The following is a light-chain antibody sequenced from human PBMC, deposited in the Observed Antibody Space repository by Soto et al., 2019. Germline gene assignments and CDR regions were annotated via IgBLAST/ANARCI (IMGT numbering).Light chain of an antibody. CDR3: QQYISYSGT. CDR1: QSISSW. J-gene: IGKJ4*01. Sequence: DIQMTQSPSTLSASVGDRVAITCRASQSISSWLAWYQQKPGKAPKLLIYDASSLESGVPSRFSGSGSGTEFTLTISSLQPDDFATYYCQQYISYSGTFGGGTKVDIK. CDR2: DAS. V-gene: IGKV1-5*01.